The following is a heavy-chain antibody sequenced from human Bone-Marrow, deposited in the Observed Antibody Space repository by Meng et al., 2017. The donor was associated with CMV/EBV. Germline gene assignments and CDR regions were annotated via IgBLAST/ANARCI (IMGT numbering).Heavy chain of an antibody. D-gene: IGHD3-22*01. CDR1: GGFFSGYY. J-gene: IGHJ4*02. Sequence: QRPQLGAGLVKPSGTLSLTWPVYGGFFSGYYWSWIRQPPGKGLEWIGEINHSGSTNYNPSLKSRVTISVDTSKNQFSLKLSSVTAADTAVYYCARGGVVVNGAPFDYWGQGTLVTVSS. CDR2: INHSGST. V-gene: IGHV4-34*01. CDR3: ARGGVVVNGAPFDY.